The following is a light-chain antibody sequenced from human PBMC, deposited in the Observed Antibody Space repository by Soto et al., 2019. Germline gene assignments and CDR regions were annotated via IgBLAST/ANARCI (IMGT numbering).Light chain of an antibody. CDR2: SNN. CDR3: AAWDDSLNGPGVV. V-gene: IGLV1-44*01. J-gene: IGLJ2*01. CDR1: SSNIGSNT. Sequence: QSVLTQPPSASGTPGQRVTISCSGSSSNIGSNTVNWYQHLPGTAPKLLIYSNNQRPSGVPDRFSGSKSGTSASLAISGLQSEDEADYYRAAWDDSLNGPGVVFGGGTKVTVL.